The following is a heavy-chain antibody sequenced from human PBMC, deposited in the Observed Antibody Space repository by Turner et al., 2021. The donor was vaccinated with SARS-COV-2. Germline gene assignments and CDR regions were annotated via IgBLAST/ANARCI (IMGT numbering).Heavy chain of an antibody. CDR3: ARHAPFLASGGHYFDY. V-gene: IGHV4-39*01. CDR1: GGSIISSSYY. CDR2: IYYSWST. D-gene: IGHD3-3*01. Sequence: QLQLQESGPGLVKPSETLSLTCTVSGGSIISSSYYWGWIRQPPGKGLEWIGSIYYSWSTYYNPSLKSRVTISVDTSKNQFSLKLSSVTAADTAVYYCARHAPFLASGGHYFDYWGQGTLVTVSS. J-gene: IGHJ4*02.